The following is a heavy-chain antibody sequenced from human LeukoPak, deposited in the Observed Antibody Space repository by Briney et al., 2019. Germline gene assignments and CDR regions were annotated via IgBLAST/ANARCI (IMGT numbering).Heavy chain of an antibody. J-gene: IGHJ6*03. Sequence: PSETLSLTCTVSGGSISSYYWSWIRQPAGKGLEWIGRIYTSGSTNYNPSLKSRVTMSVDTSKNQFSLKLSSATAADTAVYYCAGLYYDFWSGVRSMDVWGKGTTVTVSS. CDR3: AGLYYDFWSGVRSMDV. D-gene: IGHD3-3*01. CDR2: IYTSGST. CDR1: GGSISSYY. V-gene: IGHV4-4*07.